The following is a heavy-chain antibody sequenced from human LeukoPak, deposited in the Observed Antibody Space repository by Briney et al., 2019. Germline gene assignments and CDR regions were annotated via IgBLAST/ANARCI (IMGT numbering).Heavy chain of an antibody. CDR2: IKADGSVR. D-gene: IGHD1-20*01. V-gene: IGHV3-7*03. J-gene: IGHJ4*02. CDR3: ARRRYNWNAIDY. CDR1: GFTFSTYW. Sequence: GGSLRLSCAASGFTFSTYWMSWVRQAPGEGLEWVANIKADGSVRFYVDSVEGRFTIFRDNAKNSLYLQMNSLRAEDTAVYYCARRRYNWNAIDYWGQGTLVTVSS.